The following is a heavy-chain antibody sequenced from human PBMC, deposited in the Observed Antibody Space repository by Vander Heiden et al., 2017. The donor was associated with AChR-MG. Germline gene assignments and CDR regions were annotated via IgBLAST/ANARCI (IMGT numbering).Heavy chain of an antibody. D-gene: IGHD3-16*02. CDR1: GYSISSGSY. V-gene: IGHV4-38-2*02. Sequence: QVQLQESGPGLVKPSETLSLTCAVSGYSISSGSYWGWIRQPPGKGLEWIGSIYHSGSTYYNPSLKSRVTISVDTSKNQFSLKLSSVTAADTAVYYCARDRKEYDYIWGSYRYEDYWGQGTLVTVSS. CDR3: ARDRKEYDYIWGSYRYEDY. J-gene: IGHJ4*02. CDR2: IYHSGST.